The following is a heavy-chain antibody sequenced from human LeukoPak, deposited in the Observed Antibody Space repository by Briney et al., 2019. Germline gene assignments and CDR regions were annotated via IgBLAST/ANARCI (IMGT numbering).Heavy chain of an antibody. J-gene: IGHJ4*02. Sequence: GRSLRLSCAASGFTFSSYAMHWVRQAPGKGLEWVAVISYDGSNKYYADSVKGRFTISRDNSKNTLYLQMNSLRAEDTAVYYCARTVAYGDYPYYSDYWGQGTLVTVSS. CDR2: ISYDGSNK. D-gene: IGHD4-17*01. V-gene: IGHV3-30*04. CDR1: GFTFSSYA. CDR3: ARTVAYGDYPYYSDY.